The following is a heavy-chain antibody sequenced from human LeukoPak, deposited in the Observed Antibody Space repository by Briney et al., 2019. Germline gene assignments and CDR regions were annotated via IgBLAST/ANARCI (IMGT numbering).Heavy chain of an antibody. V-gene: IGHV1-2*02. CDR2: INPKTGGT. J-gene: IGHJ4*02. Sequence: ASVTVSCKASGYTFTDYYMHWVRQAPGQGLEWMGWINPKTGGTSYAQKFQGRVTMTRDTSISTVNMELSRLTSDDTAVYYCARATAENDHWGQGTLVTVSS. CDR1: GYTFTDYY. CDR3: ARATAENDH. D-gene: IGHD1-14*01.